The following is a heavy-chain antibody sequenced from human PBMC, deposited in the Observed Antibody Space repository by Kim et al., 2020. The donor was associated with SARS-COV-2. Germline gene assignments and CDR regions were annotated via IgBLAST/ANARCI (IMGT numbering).Heavy chain of an antibody. J-gene: IGHJ4*02. V-gene: IGHV1-46*01. Sequence: STSYAQKFQSRVTMTRDTSTSTVYMELSSLRSDDTAVYYCAAAVFQTFDYWGQGTLVTVSS. CDR3: AAAVFQTFDY. CDR2: ST.